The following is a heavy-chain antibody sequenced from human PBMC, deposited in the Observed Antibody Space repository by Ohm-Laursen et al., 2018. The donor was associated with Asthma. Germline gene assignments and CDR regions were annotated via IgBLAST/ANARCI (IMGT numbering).Heavy chain of an antibody. V-gene: IGHV4-59*01. D-gene: IGHD6-19*01. CDR2: IYYSGST. CDR1: GGSISSYY. CDR3: ARDSSGWSFDY. Sequence: GTLSLTCSVSGGSISSYYWSWIRQPPGKGLEWIGYIYYSGSTNYNPSLKSRVTISVDTSKNQFSLKLSSVTAADTAVYYCARDSSGWSFDYWGQGTLVTVSS. J-gene: IGHJ4*02.